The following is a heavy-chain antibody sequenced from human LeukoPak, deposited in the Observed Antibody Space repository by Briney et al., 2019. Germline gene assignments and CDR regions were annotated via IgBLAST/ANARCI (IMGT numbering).Heavy chain of an antibody. Sequence: ASVKVSCKASGYTFTGYYMHWVRQAPGQGLEWMGWINPNSGGTNYAQKLQGRVTMTTDTSTSTAYMELRSLRSDDTAVYYCARGDLGAIPFFDYWGQGTLVTVSS. CDR2: INPNSGGT. CDR3: ARGDLGAIPFFDY. J-gene: IGHJ4*02. D-gene: IGHD1-26*01. V-gene: IGHV1-2*02. CDR1: GYTFTGYY.